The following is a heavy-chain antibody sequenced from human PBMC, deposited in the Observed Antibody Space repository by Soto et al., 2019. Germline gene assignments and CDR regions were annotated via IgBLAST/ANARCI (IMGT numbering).Heavy chain of an antibody. Sequence: GGSLRLSCAASGFTFSSYAMHWVRQAPGKGLEWVAVISYDGSNKYYADSVKGRFTISRDNSKNTLYLQMNSLRAEDTAVYYCARDIALDGPLWFDPWGQGTLVTVSS. J-gene: IGHJ5*02. CDR3: ARDIALDGPLWFDP. CDR2: ISYDGSNK. CDR1: GFTFSSYA. D-gene: IGHD6-13*01. V-gene: IGHV3-30-3*01.